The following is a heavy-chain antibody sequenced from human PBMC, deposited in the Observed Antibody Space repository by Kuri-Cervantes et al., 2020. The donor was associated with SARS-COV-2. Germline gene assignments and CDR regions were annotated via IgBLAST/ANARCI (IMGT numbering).Heavy chain of an antibody. J-gene: IGHJ4*02. Sequence: ESLKISCTVSGGSLSSGSYYWSWLRQPPGKGLEWIGEINHSGSTNYNPFPKSRVTISVETSKNHFSLKLSPVTAADPAVYYCARDPRYLARGGGFDDWGQGTLVTVSS. CDR3: ARDPRYLARGGGFDD. CDR1: GGSLSSGSYY. CDR2: INHSGST. V-gene: IGHV4-39*02. D-gene: IGHD1-14*01.